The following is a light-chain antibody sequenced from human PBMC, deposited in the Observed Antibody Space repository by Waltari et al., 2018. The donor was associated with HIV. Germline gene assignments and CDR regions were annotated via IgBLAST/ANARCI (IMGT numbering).Light chain of an antibody. CDR1: SSNIGTNT. J-gene: IGLJ3*02. CDR2: SNN. CDR3: AAWDENLNGL. V-gene: IGLV1-44*01. Sequence: QSVLTQPPSASGTPGQRVTISCSGSSSNIGTNTVHWYQHLPGSAPKLLTYSNNQRPSGVPDRSSASKSGTSASLAISGLRSEDEAEYYCAAWDENLNGLFGGGTKLTVL.